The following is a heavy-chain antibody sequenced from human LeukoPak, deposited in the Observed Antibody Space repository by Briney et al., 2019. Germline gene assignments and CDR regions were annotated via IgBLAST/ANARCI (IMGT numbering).Heavy chain of an antibody. Sequence: ASETLSLTCTVSGGSISSYYWSWIRQPPGKGLEGIGYIYYSGSTNYNPSLTSRVTISVDTSKNQFSLKLSSVTAADTAVYYCARGPYDSSGHDAFDIWGQGTMVTVPS. V-gene: IGHV4-59*01. CDR1: GGSISSYY. CDR3: ARGPYDSSGHDAFDI. D-gene: IGHD3-22*01. CDR2: IYYSGST. J-gene: IGHJ3*02.